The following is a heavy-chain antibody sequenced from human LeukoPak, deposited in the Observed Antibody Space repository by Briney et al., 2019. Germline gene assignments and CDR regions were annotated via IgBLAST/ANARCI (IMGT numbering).Heavy chain of an antibody. CDR1: GFTFSSYG. CDR2: ISYDGSNK. V-gene: IGHV3-30*18. J-gene: IGHJ4*02. CDR3: AKDTFLDCGGDCYPSSFDY. D-gene: IGHD2-21*02. Sequence: GRSLRLSCAAPGFTFSSYGMHWVRQAPGKGLEWGAVISYDGSNKYYADSVKGRFTVSRDNSKNTLYLQMNSLRAEDTAVYYCAKDTFLDCGGDCYPSSFDYWGQGTLVTVSS.